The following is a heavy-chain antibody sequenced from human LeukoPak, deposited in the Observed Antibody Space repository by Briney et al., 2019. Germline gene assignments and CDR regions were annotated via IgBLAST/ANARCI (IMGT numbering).Heavy chain of an antibody. CDR2: IYYSGST. J-gene: IGHJ4*02. CDR1: GGSISSSSYY. V-gene: IGHV4-39*01. Sequence: PSETLSLTCTVSGGSISSSSYYWGWFRQPPGKGLEWIGSIYYSGSTYYNPSLKSRVTIYVDTSKNQFSLKLSSVTAADTAVYYCARHWYSGSSHFDYWGQGTLVTVSS. CDR3: ARHWYSGSSHFDY. D-gene: IGHD1-26*01.